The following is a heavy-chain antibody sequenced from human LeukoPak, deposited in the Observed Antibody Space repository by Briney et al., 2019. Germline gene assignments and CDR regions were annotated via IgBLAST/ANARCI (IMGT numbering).Heavy chain of an antibody. V-gene: IGHV1-24*01. CDR1: GYTLTELS. J-gene: IGHJ4*02. CDR2: FDPEDGET. Sequence: WASVKVSCKVSGYTLTELSMHWVRQAPGKGLEWMGGFDPEDGETIYAQKFQGRVTMTRDTSISTAYMELSRLRSDDTAVYYCARVFYYYDSSGNQDFDYWGQGTLVTVSS. CDR3: ARVFYYYDSSGNQDFDY. D-gene: IGHD3-22*01.